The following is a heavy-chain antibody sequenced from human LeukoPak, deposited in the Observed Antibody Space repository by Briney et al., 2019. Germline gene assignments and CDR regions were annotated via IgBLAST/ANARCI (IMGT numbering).Heavy chain of an antibody. Sequence: PSETLSLTCAVSGDSISSGYYWGWIRQPPGKGLEWIGSIYHSGSTYYNPSLKSRVTISVDTSKNQFSLKLSSVTAADTAVYYCARQRTVRDWFDPWGQGTLVTVSS. CDR2: IYHSGST. CDR1: GDSISSGYY. D-gene: IGHD4-17*01. CDR3: ARQRTVRDWFDP. J-gene: IGHJ5*02. V-gene: IGHV4-38-2*01.